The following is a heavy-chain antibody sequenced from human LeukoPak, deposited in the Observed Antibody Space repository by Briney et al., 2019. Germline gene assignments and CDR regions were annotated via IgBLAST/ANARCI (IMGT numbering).Heavy chain of an antibody. CDR1: GGTFSSYA. D-gene: IGHD6-13*01. Sequence: GASVKVSCKASGGTFSSYAISWVRQAPGQGLEWMGGIIPIFGTANYAQKFQGRVTITTDESTSTAYMELSSLRSEDTAVYYCARGCIAAADTDAFDIWGQGTMVTVSS. CDR2: IIPIFGTA. J-gene: IGHJ3*02. V-gene: IGHV1-69*05. CDR3: ARGCIAAADTDAFDI.